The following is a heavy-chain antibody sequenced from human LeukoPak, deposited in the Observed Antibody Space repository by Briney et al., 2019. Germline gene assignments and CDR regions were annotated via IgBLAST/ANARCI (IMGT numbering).Heavy chain of an antibody. Sequence: GGSLRLSCVASGFTFSSYGMNWVRQAPGKRLEWVSYISSSSDSIYYADSVKGRFTISRDNSKNTLYLQMNSLRAEDTAVYYCARGSWHEDYWGQGTLVTVSS. J-gene: IGHJ4*02. D-gene: IGHD1-26*01. V-gene: IGHV3-48*01. CDR3: ARGSWHEDY. CDR1: GFTFSSYG. CDR2: ISSSSDSI.